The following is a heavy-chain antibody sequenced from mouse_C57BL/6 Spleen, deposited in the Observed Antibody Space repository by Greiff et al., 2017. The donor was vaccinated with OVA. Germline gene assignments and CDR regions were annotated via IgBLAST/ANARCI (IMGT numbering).Heavy chain of an antibody. CDR3: ARQVYGNYDY. CDR1: GFTFSSYG. D-gene: IGHD2-1*01. CDR2: ISSGGSYT. J-gene: IGHJ2*01. V-gene: IGHV5-6*01. Sequence: EVHLVESGGDLVKPGGSLKLSCAASGFTFSSYGMSWVRQTPDKRLEWVATISSGGSYTYYPDSVKGRFTISRDNAKNTLYLQMSSLKSEDTAMYYCARQVYGNYDYWGQGTTLTVSS.